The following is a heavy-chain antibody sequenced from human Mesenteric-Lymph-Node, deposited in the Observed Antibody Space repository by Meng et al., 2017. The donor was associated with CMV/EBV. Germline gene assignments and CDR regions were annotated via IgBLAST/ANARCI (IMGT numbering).Heavy chain of an antibody. J-gene: IGHJ4*02. CDR2: ISSSSSYI. CDR3: ASVDY. CDR1: GFTFSAYE. Sequence: GEALKISCEGSGFTFSAYEMNWVRQAPGKGLEWVSSISSSSSYIYYADSVKGRFTISRDNAKNSLYLQMNSLRAEDTAVYYCASVDYWGQGTLVTVSS. V-gene: IGHV3-21*01.